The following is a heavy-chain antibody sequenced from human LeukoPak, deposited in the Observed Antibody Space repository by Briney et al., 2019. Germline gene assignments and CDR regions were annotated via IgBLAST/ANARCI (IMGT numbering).Heavy chain of an antibody. CDR2: INSGGSGI. CDR1: GFRFSYYE. V-gene: IGHV3-48*03. CDR3: TREAWRPYLDY. D-gene: IGHD3-3*01. J-gene: IGHJ4*02. Sequence: GGSLRLSCEASGFRFSYYEMSWVRQAPGKGLEWLSYINSGGSGIHYAGSVNGRFTISRDNAKNSLYLQMNSLRAEDTAVYYCTREAWRPYLDYWGQGTLVTVSS.